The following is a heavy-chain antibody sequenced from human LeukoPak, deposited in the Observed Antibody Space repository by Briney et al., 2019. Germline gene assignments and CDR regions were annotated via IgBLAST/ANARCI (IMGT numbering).Heavy chain of an antibody. CDR2: ISGSGGNT. V-gene: IGHV3-23*01. CDR1: GFTFSSYA. D-gene: IGHD5-24*01. J-gene: IGHJ5*02. Sequence: GGSLRLSCAASGFTFSSYAMSWVRQPPGKGLNWVSSISGSGGNTFYADSVRGRFTISRDNSKNTLYLQMNSLRAEDTAVYYCARASDPWLQLTWGQGTLVTVSP. CDR3: ARASDPWLQLT.